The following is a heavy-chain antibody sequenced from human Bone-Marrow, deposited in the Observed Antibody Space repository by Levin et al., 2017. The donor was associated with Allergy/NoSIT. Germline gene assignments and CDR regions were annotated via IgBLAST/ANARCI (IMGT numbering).Heavy chain of an antibody. V-gene: IGHV3-23*01. CDR1: GYSFSTYA. D-gene: IGHD7-27*01. CDR3: AKDHNWGSWGDGFDF. Sequence: GGSLRLSCAASGYSFSTYAMSWVRQAPGKGLEWVSAISRTGSNTDYADSVKGRFTISRDNSKDTLYLQMNSLRADDTAIYYCAKDHNWGSWGDGFDFWGQGTMVTVSS. CDR2: ISRTGSNT. J-gene: IGHJ3*01.